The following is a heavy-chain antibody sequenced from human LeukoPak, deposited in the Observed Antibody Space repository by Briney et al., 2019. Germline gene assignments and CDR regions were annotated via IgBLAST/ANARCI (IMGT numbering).Heavy chain of an antibody. J-gene: IGHJ2*01. Sequence: SETLSLTCTVSGGSISSGSYYWSWIRQPAGKGLEWIGRIYTSGSTNYNPSLKSRVTISVDTSKNQFSLKLSSVTAADTAVYYCAREYGDYARPPQKRSSWYFDLWGRGTLVTVSS. D-gene: IGHD4-17*01. CDR1: GGSISSGSYY. CDR3: AREYGDYARPPQKRSSWYFDL. V-gene: IGHV4-61*02. CDR2: IYTSGST.